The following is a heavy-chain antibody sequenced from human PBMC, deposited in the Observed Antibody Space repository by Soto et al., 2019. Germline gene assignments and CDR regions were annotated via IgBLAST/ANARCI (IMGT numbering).Heavy chain of an antibody. CDR1: GGIFRNYA. CDR2: IIPMFHTS. Sequence: QVQLVQSGAEVKKPGSSVKVSCKASGGIFRNYAISWVRQAPGQGLEWMGGIIPMFHTSNFAQKFQGRVTITAYDSTSTVYLELRSLTSADTAVYFCATPQDIIMGTPGIGGRSGLGSSGLDYWGQGSLVTVSS. V-gene: IGHV1-69*01. D-gene: IGHD1-26*01. CDR3: ATPQDIIMGTPGIGGRSGLGSSGLDY. J-gene: IGHJ4*02.